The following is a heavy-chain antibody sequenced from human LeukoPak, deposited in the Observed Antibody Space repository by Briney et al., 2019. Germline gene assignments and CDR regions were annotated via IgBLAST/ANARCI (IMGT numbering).Heavy chain of an antibody. CDR2: ISSSSSYI. Sequence: GVCLRLFCASSGLTLSSYSTKWVSQAPGKGLEWGSSISSSSSYIFYADAVKGRFTIPRDNAKHSLHLQKHTLRAEDTAVYYCARGDGYNWYYFDYWGQGTLVTVSS. J-gene: IGHJ4*02. CDR1: GLTLSSYS. V-gene: IGHV3-21*01. CDR3: ARGDGYNWYYFDY. D-gene: IGHD5-24*01.